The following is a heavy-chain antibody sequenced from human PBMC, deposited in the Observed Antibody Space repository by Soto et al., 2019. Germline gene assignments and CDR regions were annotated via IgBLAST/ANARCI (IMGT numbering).Heavy chain of an antibody. CDR1: GGSISSGGYY. V-gene: IGHV4-31*03. Sequence: SETLSLTCTVSGGSISSGGYYWSWIRQHPGKGLEWIGYIYYSGSTYYNPSLKSRVTISVDTSKNQFSLKLSSVTAADTAVYYCASRFITMVRGGLLTNYYGMDVWGQGTTVTVSS. J-gene: IGHJ6*02. D-gene: IGHD3-10*01. CDR2: IYYSGST. CDR3: ASRFITMVRGGLLTNYYGMDV.